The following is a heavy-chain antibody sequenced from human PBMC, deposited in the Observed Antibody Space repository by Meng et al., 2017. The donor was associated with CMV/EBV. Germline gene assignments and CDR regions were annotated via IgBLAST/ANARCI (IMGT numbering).Heavy chain of an antibody. D-gene: IGHD2-2*01. V-gene: IGHV3-21*01. CDR3: ARDQDIVVVPAASNFYYYYGMDV. J-gene: IGHJ6*02. CDR1: GFTFSSYS. CDR2: ISSSSSYI. Sequence: GGSLRLSCAASGFTFSSYSMNWVRQAPGKGLEWVSSISSSSSYIYYADSVKGRFTISRDNAKNSLYLQMNSLRAEDTAVYYCARDQDIVVVPAASNFYYYYGMDVWGQGTTVTVSS.